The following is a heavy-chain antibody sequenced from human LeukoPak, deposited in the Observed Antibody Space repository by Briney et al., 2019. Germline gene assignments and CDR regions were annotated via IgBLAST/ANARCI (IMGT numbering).Heavy chain of an antibody. CDR2: INPNSGGT. CDR1: GYTFTGYY. V-gene: IGHV1-2*02. CDR3: ARDRLSYGDYSNYMDV. Sequence: GASVKVSCKASGYTFTGYYMHWVRQAPGQGLEWMGWINPNSGGTNYAQTFQGRVTMTRDTSISTAYMELRRLRSDDTAVYYCARDRLSYGDYSNYMDVWGKGTTVTISS. J-gene: IGHJ6*03. D-gene: IGHD4-17*01.